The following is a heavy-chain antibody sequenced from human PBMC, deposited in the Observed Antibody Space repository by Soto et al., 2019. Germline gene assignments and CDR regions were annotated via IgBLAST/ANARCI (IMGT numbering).Heavy chain of an antibody. CDR1: GFTFSTYG. CDR2: ISSSGGST. CDR3: AKGVSWGFYDH. J-gene: IGHJ4*02. V-gene: IGHV3-23*01. Sequence: EVQLLESGGGVVQPGGSLRLACAASGFTFSTYGMSWVRQAPGKGLEWVSTISSSGGSTFYADSVKGRFTISRDNSKNTLNLQMSGLRAEDTGVYYCAKGVSWGFYDHWGQGNLVTVST. D-gene: IGHD6-13*01.